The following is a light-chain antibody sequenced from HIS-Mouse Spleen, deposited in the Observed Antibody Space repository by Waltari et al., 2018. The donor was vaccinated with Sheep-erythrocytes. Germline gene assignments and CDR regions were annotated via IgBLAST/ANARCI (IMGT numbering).Light chain of an antibody. CDR1: SSDVGSYNL. J-gene: IGLJ3*02. Sequence: QSALTQPASVSGSPGQSITISCTGTSSDVGSYNLVSWYQQQPGKAPKLTIYEGSKRPSGVSNRFSGSKSGNTASLTISGLQAEDEADYYCCSYAGSSTPWVFGGGTKLTVL. CDR3: CSYAGSSTPWV. V-gene: IGLV2-23*01. CDR2: EGS.